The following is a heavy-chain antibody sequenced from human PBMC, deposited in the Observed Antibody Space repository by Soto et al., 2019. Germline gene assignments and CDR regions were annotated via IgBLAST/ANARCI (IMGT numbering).Heavy chain of an antibody. CDR2: TYYRSKWYN. V-gene: IGHV6-1*01. D-gene: IGHD2-15*01. CDR1: GGSVSSNSAA. J-gene: IGHJ6*03. CDR3: ARAAYCSGGSCYQHDYYYYMDV. Sequence: SQTLSLTCAISGGSVSSNSAAWNWIRQSPSRGLEWLGRTYYRSKWYNDYAVSVKSRITINPDTSKNQFSLQLNSVTPEDTAVYYCARAAYCSGGSCYQHDYYYYMDVWGKGTTVTVSS.